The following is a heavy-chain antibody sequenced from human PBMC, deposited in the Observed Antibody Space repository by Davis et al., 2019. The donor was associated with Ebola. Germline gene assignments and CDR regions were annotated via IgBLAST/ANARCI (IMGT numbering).Heavy chain of an antibody. Sequence: PRGSLTLSCAASAFTFSNYCMHWVRHAPGNGLEWVAFILYDGSNKYCADSVKGRFIISRDKSKNTLYLQMIRLRAGDTAVYYRARDRDRNDVYYYYYGMDVWGQGTTVTVSS. D-gene: IGHD1-1*01. CDR1: AFTFSNYC. CDR3: ARDRDRNDVYYYYYGMDV. J-gene: IGHJ6*02. V-gene: IGHV3-30*02. CDR2: ILYDGSNK.